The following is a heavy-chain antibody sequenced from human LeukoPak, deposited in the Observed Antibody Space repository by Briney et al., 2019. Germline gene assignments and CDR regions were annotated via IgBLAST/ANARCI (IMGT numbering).Heavy chain of an antibody. CDR2: ISANGDTT. CDR3: AKEGRIAAGTGDYFDY. V-gene: IGHV3-23*01. CDR1: EFAFSTYW. D-gene: IGHD6-13*01. J-gene: IGHJ4*02. Sequence: GGSLRLSCAASEFAFSTYWMSWVRQAPGKGLEGVSGISANGDTTKYADSVKGRFTISRDNSKNTVFLQMNSLRADDTAVYYCAKEGRIAAGTGDYFDYWGQGTLVTVSS.